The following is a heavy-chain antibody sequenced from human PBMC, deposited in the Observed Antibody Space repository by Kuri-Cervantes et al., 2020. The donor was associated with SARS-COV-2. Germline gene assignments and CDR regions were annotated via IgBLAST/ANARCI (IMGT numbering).Heavy chain of an antibody. J-gene: IGHJ3*02. D-gene: IGHD6-6*01. Sequence: GGSLRLSCAASGFTFSDYYMHWIRQAPGKGLEWVSYISSSGSTIYYADSVKGRFTISRDNAKNSLYLQMNSLRAEDTAVYYCAIGDSSSPHDAFDIWGQGTMVTVSS. V-gene: IGHV3-11*04. CDR2: ISSSGSTI. CDR1: GFTFSDYY. CDR3: AIGDSSSPHDAFDI.